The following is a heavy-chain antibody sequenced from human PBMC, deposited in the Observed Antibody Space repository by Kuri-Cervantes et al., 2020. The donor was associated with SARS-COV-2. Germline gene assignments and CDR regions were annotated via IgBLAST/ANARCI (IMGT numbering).Heavy chain of an antibody. CDR3: ARAARGVSFVYYYMDV. CDR2: INSDGSST. D-gene: IGHD1-26*01. Sequence: LSLTCAASGFTFSSYWMHWVRQAPGKGLVWVSRINSDGSSTSYADSVKGRFTISRDNAKNTLYLQMNSLRAEDTAVYYCARAARGVSFVYYYMDVWGKGTTVTVSS. V-gene: IGHV3-74*01. CDR1: GFTFSSYW. J-gene: IGHJ6*03.